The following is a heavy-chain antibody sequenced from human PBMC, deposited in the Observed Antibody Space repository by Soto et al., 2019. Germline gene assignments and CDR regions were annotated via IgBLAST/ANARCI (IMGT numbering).Heavy chain of an antibody. CDR1: GYTFTGHY. Sequence: ASVKVSCKASGYTFTGHYIHWVRQAPEQGPEWMGEISCERGGTTYAQKFQGRVTLTRDTSITTVYMELSNLSPDETAVYYWGRGRNGQLGVFYWGQGTLVTVSS. CDR3: GRGRNGQLGVFY. CDR2: ISCERGGT. V-gene: IGHV1-2*02. D-gene: IGHD1-1*01. J-gene: IGHJ4*02.